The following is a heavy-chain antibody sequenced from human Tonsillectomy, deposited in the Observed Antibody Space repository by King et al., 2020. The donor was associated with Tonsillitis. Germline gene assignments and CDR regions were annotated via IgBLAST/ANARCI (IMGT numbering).Heavy chain of an antibody. CDR1: GYSISSGYY. CDR3: ARGRTDIGY. CDR2: MYHTGSS. V-gene: IGHV4-38-2*02. D-gene: IGHD2-15*01. J-gene: IGHJ4*02. Sequence: VQLQESGPGLVKPSETPSLTCTVSGYSISSGYYWGWIRQPPGKGLEWIGSMYHTGSSYYNPSLKSRVTISVDTSKNQFSLRLNSVTASDTAVYYCARGRTDIGYWGQGTLVTVSS.